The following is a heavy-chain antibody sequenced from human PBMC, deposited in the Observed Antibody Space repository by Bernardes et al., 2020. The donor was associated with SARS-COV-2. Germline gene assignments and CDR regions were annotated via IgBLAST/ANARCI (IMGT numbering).Heavy chain of an antibody. CDR3: AIPPTNYDRYGMDV. D-gene: IGHD3-22*01. CDR1: GYPFIGYY. V-gene: IGHV1-2*02. J-gene: IGHJ6*02. CDR2: INPNSGGT. Sequence: ASVKVSCKASGYPFIGYYMHWVRQAPGQGLEWMGWINPNSGGTNYAQKFQGRVTMTRDTSISTAYMELSRLRSDDTAVYYCAIPPTNYDRYGMDVWGQGATVNVSS.